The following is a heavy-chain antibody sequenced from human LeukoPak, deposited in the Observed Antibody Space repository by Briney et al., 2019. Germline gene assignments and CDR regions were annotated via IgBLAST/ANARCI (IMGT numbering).Heavy chain of an antibody. CDR2: ISSSSSYV. D-gene: IGHD3-10*01. CDR3: ARDEGRYYGSGSYYSAFDI. Sequence: GGSLRLSGAASGFTFRSYSMNWVRQAPGKGLEWVSSISSSSSYVYYADSVKGRFTISRDNAKNSLYLQMNSLRAEDTAVYYCARDEGRYYGSGSYYSAFDIWGQGTMVTVSS. J-gene: IGHJ3*02. V-gene: IGHV3-21*01. CDR1: GFTFRSYS.